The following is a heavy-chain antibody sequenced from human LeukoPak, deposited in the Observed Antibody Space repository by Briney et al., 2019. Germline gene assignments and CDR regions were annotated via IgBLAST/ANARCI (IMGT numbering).Heavy chain of an antibody. J-gene: IGHJ6*03. Sequence: ASVKVSCKASGYTFTSYGISWVRQAPGQGLEWMGWISAYNGNTNYAQKLQGRVTMTTDTSTSTAYMELRGLRSDDTAVYYCARAYCSGGSCYFDYYYYYMDVWGKGTTVTVSS. CDR3: ARAYCSGGSCYFDYYYYYMDV. V-gene: IGHV1-18*01. CDR2: ISAYNGNT. CDR1: GYTFTSYG. D-gene: IGHD2-15*01.